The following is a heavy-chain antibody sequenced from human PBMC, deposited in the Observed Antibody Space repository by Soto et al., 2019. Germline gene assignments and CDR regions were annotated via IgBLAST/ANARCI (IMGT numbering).Heavy chain of an antibody. CDR2: IDPSDSYT. J-gene: IGHJ4*02. D-gene: IGHD3-22*01. Sequence: LGDSLTISCKGSVYNFTGYWISWVRQMPGKGLEWLGRIDPSDSYTNYSPSFQGHVTISAAKSISTAYLQWSSLKASDTAMYYCARHTYYYDSSSNYQYYFDSWGQGTLVTVSS. CDR1: VYNFTGYW. CDR3: ARHTYYYDSSSNYQYYFDS. V-gene: IGHV5-10-1*01.